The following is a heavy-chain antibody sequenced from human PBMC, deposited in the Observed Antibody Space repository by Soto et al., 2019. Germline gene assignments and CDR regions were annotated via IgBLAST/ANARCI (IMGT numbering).Heavy chain of an antibody. CDR1: GFTFSSYA. J-gene: IGHJ4*02. CDR2: ISGSGGST. Sequence: EVQLLESGGGLVQPGGSLRLSCAASGFTFSSYAMSWVRQAPGKGLEWVSAISGSGGSTYYADSVKGRFTISRDNSKNTLYLQMNSLRAEDTAVYYCAKGQDYDFWSGYYTGISYWGQGTLVTVSS. V-gene: IGHV3-23*01. CDR3: AKGQDYDFWSGYYTGISY. D-gene: IGHD3-3*01.